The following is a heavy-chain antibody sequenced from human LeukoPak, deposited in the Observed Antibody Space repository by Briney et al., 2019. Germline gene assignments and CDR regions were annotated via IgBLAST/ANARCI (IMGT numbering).Heavy chain of an antibody. CDR1: GGSISSYY. CDR2: IYYSGST. J-gene: IGHJ6*02. CDR3: ARAGRYYYCGMDV. V-gene: IGHV4-59*01. Sequence: SETLSLTCTVSGGSISSYYWSWIRQPPGKGLEWIGYIYYSGSTNYNPSLRSRVTISVDTSKSQFSLKLSSVTAADTAVYYCARAGRYYYCGMDVWGQGTTVTVSS.